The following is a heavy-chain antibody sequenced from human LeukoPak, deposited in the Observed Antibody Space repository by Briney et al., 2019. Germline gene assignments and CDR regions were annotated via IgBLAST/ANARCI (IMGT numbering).Heavy chain of an antibody. CDR2: MNPNSGNT. CDR1: GYTFTSYD. V-gene: IGHV1-8*01. D-gene: IGHD3-22*01. J-gene: IGHJ4*02. Sequence: ASVKVSCKAAGYTFTSYDINWVRQATGQGLEGRGWMNPNSGNTGNAQKSQRRVTMTRNTSISTAYMELSSLRSEDTAVYYCARGYYDSSGYSPFDYRGQGTLVTVSS. CDR3: ARGYYDSSGYSPFDY.